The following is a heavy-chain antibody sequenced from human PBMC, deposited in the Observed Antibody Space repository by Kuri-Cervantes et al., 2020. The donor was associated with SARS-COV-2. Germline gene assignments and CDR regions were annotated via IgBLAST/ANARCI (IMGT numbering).Heavy chain of an antibody. V-gene: IGHV3-30*02. J-gene: IGHJ4*02. CDR3: ARDWGVLRS. CDR2: IRYDGSDK. Sequence: GGSLRLSCAASGFTFSTYGMHWVRQAPGKGLEWVAFIRYDGSDKYYGDSVKGRFTISRDNSKNTLYLQMNSLRPEDTAVYYCARDWGVLRSWGQGTLVTVSS. CDR1: GFTFSTYG. D-gene: IGHD3-10*01.